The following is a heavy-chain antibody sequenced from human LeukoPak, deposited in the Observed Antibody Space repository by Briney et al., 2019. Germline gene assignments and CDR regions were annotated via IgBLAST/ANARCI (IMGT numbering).Heavy chain of an antibody. Sequence: GESLKISCKGSGYNFPNFWIGWVRQMPGKGLEWMGILFPGDSDTRYSPSFQGQVTISADKSISTAYLQWSGLRASDTAMYYCARGMNDFGGNFDYWGQGTLVTVSS. D-gene: IGHD4-23*01. CDR1: GYNFPNFW. CDR3: ARGMNDFGGNFDY. V-gene: IGHV5-51*01. CDR2: LFPGDSDT. J-gene: IGHJ4*02.